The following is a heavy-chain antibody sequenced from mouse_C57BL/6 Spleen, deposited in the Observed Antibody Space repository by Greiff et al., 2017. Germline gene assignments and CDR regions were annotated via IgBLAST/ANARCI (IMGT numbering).Heavy chain of an antibody. CDR1: GYSFTGYY. Sequence: VQLQQSGPELVKPGASVKISCKASGYSFTGYYMNWVKQSPEKSLEWIGEINPSTGGTTYNQKFKAKATLTVDKSSSTAYMQLKSLTSEDSAVYYCARYGYYYGSSWSDYWGQGTTLTVSS. CDR3: ARYGYYYGSSWSDY. J-gene: IGHJ2*01. D-gene: IGHD1-1*01. CDR2: INPSTGGT. V-gene: IGHV1-42*01.